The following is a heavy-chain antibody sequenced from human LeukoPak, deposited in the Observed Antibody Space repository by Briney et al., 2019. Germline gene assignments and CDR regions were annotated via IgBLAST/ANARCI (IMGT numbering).Heavy chain of an antibody. J-gene: IGHJ4*02. CDR1: GFTFSSYA. CDR2: ISGSGGST. V-gene: IGHV3-23*01. CDR3: AKVRRALVATTLLPRLDY. D-gene: IGHD5-12*01. Sequence: PGGSLRLSWAASGFTFSSYAMSWVRQAPGKGLEWVSAISGSGGSTYYADSVKGRFTISRDNSKNTLYLQMNSLRAEDTAVYYCAKVRRALVATTLLPRLDYWGQGTPVAVSS.